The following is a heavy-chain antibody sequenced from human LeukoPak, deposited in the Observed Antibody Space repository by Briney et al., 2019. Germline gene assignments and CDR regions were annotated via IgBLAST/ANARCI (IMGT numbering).Heavy chain of an antibody. J-gene: IGHJ4*02. CDR2: IKSKTDGGTT. D-gene: IGHD3-3*01. CDR1: GFTFSNAW. Sequence: GGSLRLSCSASGFTFSNAWMSWVRQAPGKGLEWVGRIKSKTDGGTTDYAAPVKGRFTISRDDSKNTLYLQMNSLKTEDTAVYYCATEAGYNFWSGHLDYWGQGTLVTVSS. CDR3: ATEAGYNFWSGHLDY. V-gene: IGHV3-15*01.